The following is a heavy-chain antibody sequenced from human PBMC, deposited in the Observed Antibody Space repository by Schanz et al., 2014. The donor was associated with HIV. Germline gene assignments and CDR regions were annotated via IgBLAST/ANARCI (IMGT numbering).Heavy chain of an antibody. CDR1: GFPFDDYA. D-gene: IGHD6-6*01. CDR3: AKDRSSSTYKYNGLDV. CDR2: ISWSSNNI. Sequence: EVQLVESGGGLVQPGRSLRLSCAASGFPFDDYAMYWVRQSPGKGLEWVSGISWSSNNIGYVDSVKGRFTISRDNSKNTLYLQMSSLRAEDTAVYYCAKDRSSSTYKYNGLDVWGQGTTVTVSS. V-gene: IGHV3-9*01. J-gene: IGHJ6*02.